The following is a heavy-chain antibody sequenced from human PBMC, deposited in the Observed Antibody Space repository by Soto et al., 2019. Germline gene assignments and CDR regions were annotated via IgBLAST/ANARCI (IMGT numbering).Heavy chain of an antibody. Sequence: QVQLVQSGAEVKKPGASVKVSCKASGYTFTNYGVTWVRQAPGQGLEWMGWISAYNGNKNYPQKLQGRVTLTTDTSTTTAYMELRSLTADDTAVYYCARDQSSGWYGKESGMDVWGQGTTVTVSS. J-gene: IGHJ6*02. CDR1: GYTFTNYG. CDR3: ARDQSSGWYGKESGMDV. V-gene: IGHV1-18*01. D-gene: IGHD6-19*01. CDR2: ISAYNGNK.